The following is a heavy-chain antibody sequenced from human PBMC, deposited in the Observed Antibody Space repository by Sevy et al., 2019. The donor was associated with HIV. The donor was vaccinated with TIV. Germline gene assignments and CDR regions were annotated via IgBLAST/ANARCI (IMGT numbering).Heavy chain of an antibody. CDR1: GYTFTNYR. J-gene: IGHJ4*02. D-gene: IGHD2-15*01. CDR2: ISPFNGDT. Sequence: ASVKVSCKASGYTFTNYRIYWVRQAPGQGLEWMGWISPFNGDTNYVQKLQGRVTMITDTSTSTAYMELRSLRSDDTAVYYCARAYCSGGGCYSLAYWGQGTLVTVSS. CDR3: ARAYCSGGGCYSLAY. V-gene: IGHV1-18*01.